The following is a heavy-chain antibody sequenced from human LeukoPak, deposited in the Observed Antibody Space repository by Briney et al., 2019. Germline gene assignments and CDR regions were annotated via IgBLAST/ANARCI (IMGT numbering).Heavy chain of an antibody. CDR2: IIPIFGTA. V-gene: IGHV1-69*13. D-gene: IGHD2-15*01. CDR3: ARRYCSGGSCYSNWFDP. J-gene: IGHJ5*02. Sequence: ASVKVSCKASGFTFTSYDINWARQAPGQGLEWMRGIIPIFGTANYAQKFQGRVTITADESTSTAYMELSSLRSEDTAVYYCARRYCSGGSCYSNWFDPWGQGTLVTVSS. CDR1: GFTFTSYD.